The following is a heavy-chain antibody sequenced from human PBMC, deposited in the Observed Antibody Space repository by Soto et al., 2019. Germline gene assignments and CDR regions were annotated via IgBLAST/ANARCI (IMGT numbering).Heavy chain of an antibody. CDR1: GFTFSGYW. CDR3: VREDYYGSGSLF. CDR2: IKQEGSDI. D-gene: IGHD3-10*01. J-gene: IGHJ4*02. V-gene: IGHV3-7*04. Sequence: EVQLVESGGGLVQPGGSLRLSFAASGFTFSGYWMCWVRQAPGKGLEWVANIKQEGSDIHYLDSVKGRFTISRDNAKDSLYLQMNSLRAEDTAVYYCVREDYYGSGSLFWGQGTLVTVSS.